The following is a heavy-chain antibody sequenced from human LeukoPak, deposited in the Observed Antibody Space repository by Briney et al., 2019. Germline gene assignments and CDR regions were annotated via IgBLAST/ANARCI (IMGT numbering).Heavy chain of an antibody. CDR1: GFTFSSYS. J-gene: IGHJ4*02. CDR2: ISSSSSTI. V-gene: IGHV3-48*04. D-gene: IGHD3-10*01. Sequence: GGSLRLSCAASGFTFSSYSMNWVRQAPGKGLEWVSYISSSSSTIYYADSVKGRFTISRDNAKNSLYLQMNSLRAEDTAVYYCARAPYGSGGDYWGQGTLVTVSS. CDR3: ARAPYGSGGDY.